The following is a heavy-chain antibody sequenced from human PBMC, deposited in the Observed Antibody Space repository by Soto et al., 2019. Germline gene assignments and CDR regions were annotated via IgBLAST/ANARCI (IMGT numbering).Heavy chain of an antibody. Sequence: SETLSLTCTVSGASLSSGSYYWSWIRQPPGKGLEWIGYFYYTGTTKYNPSLESRVTISADTSKNQFSLNLTSVTAADTAVYYCARISYWVKDYWGQGALGTVSS. CDR1: GASLSSGSYY. D-gene: IGHD2-8*02. CDR3: ARISYWVKDY. J-gene: IGHJ4*02. V-gene: IGHV4-61*01. CDR2: FYYTGTT.